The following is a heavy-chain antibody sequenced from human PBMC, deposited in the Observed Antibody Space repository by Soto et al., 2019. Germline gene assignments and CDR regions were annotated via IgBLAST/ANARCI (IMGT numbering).Heavy chain of an antibody. J-gene: IGHJ4*02. D-gene: IGHD3-10*01. CDR3: ARESGSGSYYPFDH. V-gene: IGHV1-18*01. CDR2: IRPYNGNT. CDR1: GYTFANYA. Sequence: EASVKVSCKASGYTFANYAIHWVRQAPGQGLEWMGWIRPYNGNTKYAQNLQGRVTMATDTSTNTAYMELRSLRSDDTAVYYCARESGSGSYYPFDHWGQGTLVTVSS.